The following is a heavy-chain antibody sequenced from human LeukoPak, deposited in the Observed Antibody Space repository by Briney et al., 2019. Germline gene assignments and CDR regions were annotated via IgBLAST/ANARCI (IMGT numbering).Heavy chain of an antibody. CDR3: ARGSSSWSSNWFDP. J-gene: IGHJ5*02. CDR1: GGSISSGDYY. V-gene: IGHV4-30-4*01. Sequence: PSETLSLTCTVSGGSISSGDYYWSWIRQPPGKGLEWIGHIYHSGSTYYNPSLKSRVTISVDTSKNQFSLKLSFVTAADTAVYYCARGSSSWSSNWFDPWGQGTLVTVSS. D-gene: IGHD6-13*01. CDR2: IYHSGST.